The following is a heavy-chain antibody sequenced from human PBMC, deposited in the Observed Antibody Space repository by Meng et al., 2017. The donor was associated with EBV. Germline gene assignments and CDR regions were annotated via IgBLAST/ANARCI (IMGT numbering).Heavy chain of an antibody. CDR1: GGTFRSDA. D-gene: IGHD3-10*01. V-gene: IGHV1-69*01. J-gene: IGHJ4*02. CDR2: LIPMVGAP. Sequence: QGQWAQSGAGVKRPGSSVKVSCRTSGGTFRSDAVSWVRQAPGQGLEWMGGLIPMVGAPHYAQKFQGRVTITADESTSTHSMELNSLRSEDTAMYYCASESGRGFTPDYWGQGTLVTVSS. CDR3: ASESGRGFTPDY.